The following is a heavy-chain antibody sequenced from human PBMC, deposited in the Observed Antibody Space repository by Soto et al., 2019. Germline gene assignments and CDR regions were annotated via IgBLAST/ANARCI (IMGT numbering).Heavy chain of an antibody. D-gene: IGHD6-13*01. CDR2: IIPILGIA. V-gene: IGHV1-69*08. CDR1: GGTFSSYT. CDR3: ARDHSIRFVAAAGSALSY. J-gene: IGHJ4*02. Sequence: QVQLVQSGAEVKKPGSSVKVSCKASGGTFSSYTISWVRQAPGQGLEWMGRIIPILGIANYAQKFQGRVTITADKSTSTAYMELSSLRSEDTAVYYCARDHSIRFVAAAGSALSYWGQGTLDTVSS.